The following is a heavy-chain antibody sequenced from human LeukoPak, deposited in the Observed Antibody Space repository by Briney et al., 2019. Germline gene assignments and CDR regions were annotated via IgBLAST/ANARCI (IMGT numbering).Heavy chain of an antibody. CDR3: AKANWVSNVDAVW. CDR2: IRVGGET. J-gene: IGHJ4*02. D-gene: IGHD3-16*01. Sequence: GGSLRLSCAASGFTFTTHAMSWVRQAPARGLEWVSCIRVGGETFYAASVKGRCTLSRDDSRNTLYLQLTNLSVEDTAVYYCAKANWVSNVDAVWWGQGTLVTVSS. V-gene: IGHV3-23*01. CDR1: GFTFTTHA.